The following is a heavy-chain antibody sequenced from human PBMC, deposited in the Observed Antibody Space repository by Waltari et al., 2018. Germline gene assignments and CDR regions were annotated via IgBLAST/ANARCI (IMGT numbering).Heavy chain of an antibody. V-gene: IGHV3-53*01. J-gene: IGHJ3*02. CDR3: ARQPYYEVAFDI. CDR1: GFTVSSNY. CDR2: IYRGGST. Sequence: EVQLVESGGGLIQPGGSLRLSCAASGFTVSSNYMSWVRQAPGTGREWVSVIYRGGSTYYADSVKGRFTISRDNSKNTLYLQMNSLRAEDTAVYYCARQPYYEVAFDIWGQGTMVTVSS. D-gene: IGHD3-3*01.